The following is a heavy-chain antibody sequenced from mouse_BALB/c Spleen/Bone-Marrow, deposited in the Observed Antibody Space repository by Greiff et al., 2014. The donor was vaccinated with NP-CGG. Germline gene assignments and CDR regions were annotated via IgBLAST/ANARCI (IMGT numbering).Heavy chain of an antibody. V-gene: IGHV5-6-3*01. CDR2: INSNGGST. J-gene: IGHJ3*01. CDR3: ARDRGWLLRFAY. D-gene: IGHD2-3*01. CDR1: GSTFSSYG. Sequence: EVQLVESGGGLVQPGGSLKLSCAASGSTFSSYGMSWVRQTPDKRLELVATINSNGGSTYYPDSVKGRFTISRDNAKNTLYLQMSSLKSEDTAMYYCARDRGWLLRFAYWGQGTLVTVSA.